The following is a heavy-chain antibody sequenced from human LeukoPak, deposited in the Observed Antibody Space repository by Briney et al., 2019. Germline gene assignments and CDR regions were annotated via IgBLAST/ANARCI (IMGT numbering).Heavy chain of an antibody. V-gene: IGHV3-74*01. CDR1: GFAFSSNW. J-gene: IGHJ4*02. D-gene: IGHD3-16*01. Sequence: GGSLRLSCAASGFAFSSNWMHWVRQASGKGPVWVSHINTDARTTAYADFVKGRFTISRDNAKNTLYLQMNSLRAEDTALYYCVRGQATSWGLDFWGQGTLVTVSS. CDR2: INTDARTT. CDR3: VRGQATSWGLDF.